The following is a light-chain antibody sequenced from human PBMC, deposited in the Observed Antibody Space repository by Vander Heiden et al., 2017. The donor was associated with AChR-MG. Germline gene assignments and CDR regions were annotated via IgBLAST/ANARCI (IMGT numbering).Light chain of an antibody. Sequence: SHEQTQQPSVSVSPGQTARITCSGIAFPHKNAYLYQQKAARAPVLVIYEDNKRPSEIPERFSGSSSGTMATLTISGAQVEDEGDYYCYSTDITDNYRVFGGGTKLTVL. CDR1: AFPHKN. CDR2: EDN. V-gene: IGLV3-10*01. J-gene: IGLJ3*02. CDR3: YSTDITDNYRV.